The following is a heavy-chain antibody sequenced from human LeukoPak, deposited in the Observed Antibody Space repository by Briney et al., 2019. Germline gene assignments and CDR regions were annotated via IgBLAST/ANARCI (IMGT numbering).Heavy chain of an antibody. CDR3: ARNGVRYFDWLLWE. CDR2: ISYDGSIK. Sequence: PGRSLRLSCAASGFTFTNYAMHWVRQAPGKGLEWVALISYDGSIKYYVDSVKGRFTFSRDNSKNTLYLQMNSLIVEDTAVYYCARNGVRYFDWLLWEWGQGTLVTVSS. CDR1: GFTFTNYA. J-gene: IGHJ4*02. V-gene: IGHV3-30-3*01. D-gene: IGHD3-9*01.